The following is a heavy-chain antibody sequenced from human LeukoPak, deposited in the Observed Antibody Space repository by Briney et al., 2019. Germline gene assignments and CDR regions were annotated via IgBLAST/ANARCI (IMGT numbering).Heavy chain of an antibody. V-gene: IGHV4-59*01. D-gene: IGHD3-3*01. Sequence: SETLSLTCTVSGGSISSYYWSWIRQPPGKGLEWIGYVYYSGSTNYNPSLKSRVTISVDTSENQFSLKLSSRTAADTAVYYCASARDYDFWSGYSMDVWGKGTTVTVSS. J-gene: IGHJ6*03. CDR3: ASARDYDFWSGYSMDV. CDR2: VYYSGST. CDR1: GGSISSYY.